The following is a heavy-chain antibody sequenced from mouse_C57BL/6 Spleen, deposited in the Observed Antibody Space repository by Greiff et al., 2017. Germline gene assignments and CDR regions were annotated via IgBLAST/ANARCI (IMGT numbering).Heavy chain of an antibody. CDR1: GYAFSSYW. Sequence: VQLVESGAELVKPGASVKISCKASGYAFSSYWMNWVKQRPGQGLEWIGQIYPGDGDTNYNGKFQGKATLTADKSSSTAYMQLSSLTSEDSAVXYGAREDYYGGSCWYFDVWGKGTTVTVAS. CDR2: IYPGDGDT. J-gene: IGHJ1*03. V-gene: IGHV1-80*01. CDR3: AREDYYGGSCWYFDV. D-gene: IGHD1-1*01.